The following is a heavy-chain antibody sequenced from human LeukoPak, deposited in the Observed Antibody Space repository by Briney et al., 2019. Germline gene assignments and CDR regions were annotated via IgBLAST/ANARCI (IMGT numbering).Heavy chain of an antibody. CDR3: AKGNYDFWSGYWQ. J-gene: IGHJ4*02. V-gene: IGHV3-7*03. D-gene: IGHD3-3*01. CDR2: IKQDGSEK. CDR1: GFTFSSYW. Sequence: GSLRLSCVTSGFTFSSYWMTWVRQAPGKGLEWVANIKQDGSEKYYLNSVKGRFAISRDNAKNSLYLQMNSLRAEDTALYYCAKGNYDFWSGYWQWGQGTLVTVSS.